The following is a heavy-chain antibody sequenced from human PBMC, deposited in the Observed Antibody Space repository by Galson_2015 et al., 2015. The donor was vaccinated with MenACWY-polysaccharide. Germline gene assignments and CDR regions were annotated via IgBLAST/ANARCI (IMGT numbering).Heavy chain of an antibody. J-gene: IGHJ5*02. CDR2: ISYDGGT. CDR1: GDSITSGGYF. D-gene: IGHD3-16*01. Sequence: TLSLTCTVSGDSITSGGYFWSWIRQHPGKGLEWIASISYDGGTYYNPSLKSRVTISADTPNNQFSLKLSSVTAADTAVYYCARGGRAVSNRNWFDPWGQGTLVTGSS. CDR3: ARGGRAVSNRNWFDP. V-gene: IGHV4-31*03.